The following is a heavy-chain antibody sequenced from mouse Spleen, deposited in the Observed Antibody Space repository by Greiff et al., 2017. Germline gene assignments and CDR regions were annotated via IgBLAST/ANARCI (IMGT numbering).Heavy chain of an antibody. J-gene: IGHJ2*01. CDR2: INPSSGYT. Sequence: QVQLQQSGAELARPGASVKMSCKASGYTFTSYTMHWVKQRPGQGLEWIGYINPSSGYTKYNQKFKDKATLTADKSSSTAYMQLSSLTSEDSAVYYCARSYYGSRLFDYWGQGTTLTVSS. V-gene: IGHV1-4*01. CDR3: ARSYYGSRLFDY. D-gene: IGHD1-1*01. CDR1: GYTFTSYT.